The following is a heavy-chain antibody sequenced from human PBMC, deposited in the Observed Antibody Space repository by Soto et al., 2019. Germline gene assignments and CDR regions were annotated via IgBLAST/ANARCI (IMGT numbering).Heavy chain of an antibody. J-gene: IGHJ5*02. CDR3: ATSVGYCSGGSCSPGGWFDP. D-gene: IGHD2-15*01. Sequence: QVQLVQSGAEVKKPGSSVKVSCKASGGTFSSYAISWVRQAPGQGLEWMGGIIPIFGTANSAQKFQGSVPMTADESTSTAYRELSSRRSEDTAVYYCATSVGYCSGGSCSPGGWFDPWGQGTLVTVSS. V-gene: IGHV1-69*12. CDR2: IIPIFGTA. CDR1: GGTFSSYA.